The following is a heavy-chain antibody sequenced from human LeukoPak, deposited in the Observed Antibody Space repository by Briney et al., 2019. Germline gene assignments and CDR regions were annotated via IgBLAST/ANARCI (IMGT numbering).Heavy chain of an antibody. Sequence: GGSLRLSCAASGFTFSSYSMNWVRQAPGKGLEWVSYIDGSSTYIFYADSVEGRFTISRDNAKNSLYLQMNSLRAEDTAVYYCARDQLMNFWSGYYLGLDAFDIWGQGTMVTVSS. V-gene: IGHV3-21*04. CDR3: ARDQLMNFWSGYYLGLDAFDI. CDR1: GFTFSSYS. CDR2: IDGSSTYI. D-gene: IGHD3-3*01. J-gene: IGHJ3*02.